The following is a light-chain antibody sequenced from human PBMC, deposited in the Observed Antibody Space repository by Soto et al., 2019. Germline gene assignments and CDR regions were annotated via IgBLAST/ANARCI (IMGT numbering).Light chain of an antibody. J-gene: IGKJ4*01. CDR2: GAS. CDR1: QSIFSK. CDR3: QQYNKWPPT. V-gene: IGKV3-15*01. Sequence: ETLMTQFPATLSVSPGERATLSCRASQSIFSKLAWYQQKVGQAPRLLIFGASTRATGIPARFNGSESGTEFTLTISSLQSEDFALCYCQQYNKWPPTFGGGTKVEI.